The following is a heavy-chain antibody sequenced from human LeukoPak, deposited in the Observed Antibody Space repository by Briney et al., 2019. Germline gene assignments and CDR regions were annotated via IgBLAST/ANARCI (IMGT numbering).Heavy chain of an antibody. D-gene: IGHD4-23*01. CDR1: GFTVSTNY. J-gene: IGHJ3*02. Sequence: GGSLRLSCAASGFTVSTNYMSWVRQAPGKGPECVSIIYRGVSTYYADSVKGRFTISRDNSKNTLYLQMNTLGAEDTAVYYCARVRDHSGNADAFDIWGQGTMVTVSS. CDR2: IYRGVST. CDR3: ARVRDHSGNADAFDI. V-gene: IGHV3-53*01.